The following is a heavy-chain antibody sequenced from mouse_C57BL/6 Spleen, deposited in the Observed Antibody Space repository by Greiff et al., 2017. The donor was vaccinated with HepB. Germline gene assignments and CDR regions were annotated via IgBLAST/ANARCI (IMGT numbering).Heavy chain of an antibody. Sequence: QVQLQQPGAELVKPGASVKLSCKASGYTFTSYWMQWVKQRPGQGLEWIGEIDPSDSYTNYNQKFKGKATLTVDTSSSTAYMQLSSLTSEDSAVYYCAIQTAQATFAYWGQGTLVTVSA. CDR1: GYTFTSYW. D-gene: IGHD3-2*02. J-gene: IGHJ3*01. V-gene: IGHV1-50*01. CDR2: IDPSDSYT. CDR3: AIQTAQATFAY.